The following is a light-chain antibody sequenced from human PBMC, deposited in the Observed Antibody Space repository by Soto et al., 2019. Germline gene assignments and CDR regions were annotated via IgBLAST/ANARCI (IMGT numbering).Light chain of an antibody. CDR1: QSISSW. CDR3: HQYNSYSRYT. J-gene: IGKJ2*01. V-gene: IGKV1-5*03. Sequence: DIQMTQSPSTLSASVGDRVTITCLASQSISSWLAWYQQKPGKAPKLLIYKASSLESGVPSRFSGSESGTEFTLTISSLQPDDFATYYCHQYNSYSRYTFGQGTKLEIK. CDR2: KAS.